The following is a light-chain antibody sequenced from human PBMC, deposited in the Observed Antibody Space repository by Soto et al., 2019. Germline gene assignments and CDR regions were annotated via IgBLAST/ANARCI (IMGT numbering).Light chain of an antibody. Sequence: IQMTQSPSSLSASVGDRVTITCRASQRISSYLNWYQQKPGKAPKLLIYAASSLQGGVPSRFSGSGSGTDFTLTISSLQREDCAIYYCQQSSSTVLTFGGGTKVEIK. CDR2: AAS. CDR3: QQSSSTVLT. J-gene: IGKJ4*01. V-gene: IGKV1-39*01. CDR1: QRISSY.